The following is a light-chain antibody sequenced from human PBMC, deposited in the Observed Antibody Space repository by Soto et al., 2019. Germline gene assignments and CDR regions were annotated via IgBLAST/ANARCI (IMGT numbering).Light chain of an antibody. V-gene: IGLV2-14*01. CDR3: SSYTSGNLNYV. Sequence: QSVLTQPASVSGSPGQSITISCTETSSDVGDYKYLSWYQQHPGKAPKLIIYEVSNRPLGVSTRFSGSKSGNTASLTISELQTEDEADYYCSSYTSGNLNYVFGTGTKVTVL. CDR1: SSDVGDYKY. CDR2: EVS. J-gene: IGLJ1*01.